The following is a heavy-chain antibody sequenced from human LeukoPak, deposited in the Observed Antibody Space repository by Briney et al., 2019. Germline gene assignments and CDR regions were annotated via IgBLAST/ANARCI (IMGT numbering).Heavy chain of an antibody. CDR3: ASEKGYYYDSSGSLDAFDI. CDR1: GFTVSSNY. Sequence: GGSLRLSCAASGFTVSSNYMSWVRQAPGKGLEWVSVIYSGGSTYYADSVKGRFTISRDNSKNTLYLQMNSLRAEDTAVYYCASEKGYYYDSSGSLDAFDIWGQGTMVTVSS. CDR2: IYSGGST. V-gene: IGHV3-66*01. D-gene: IGHD3-22*01. J-gene: IGHJ3*02.